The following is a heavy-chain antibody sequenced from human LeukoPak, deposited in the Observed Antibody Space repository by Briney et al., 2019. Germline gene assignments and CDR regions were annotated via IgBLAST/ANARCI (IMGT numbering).Heavy chain of an antibody. D-gene: IGHD2-2*01. CDR3: AKRVSIVVYPPGAAARVAFDY. V-gene: IGHV3-23*01. CDR2: ISGSGGST. J-gene: IGHJ4*02. CDR1: GFTFSSYA. Sequence: GGSLRLSCAASGFTFSSYAMSWVRQAPGKGLEWVSAISGSGGSTYYADSVNGRFTISRDNSKNTLYLQMNSLRAEDTAVYYCAKRVSIVVYPPGAAARVAFDYWGQGTLVTVSS.